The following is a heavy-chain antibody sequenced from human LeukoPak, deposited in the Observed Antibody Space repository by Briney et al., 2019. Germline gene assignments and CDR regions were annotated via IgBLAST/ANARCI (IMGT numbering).Heavy chain of an antibody. J-gene: IGHJ4*02. CDR3: ARNYYGSGSYSWDY. D-gene: IGHD3-10*01. V-gene: IGHV3-21*01. CDR1: GFTFSSYS. Sequence: GGSLRLSRAASGFTFSSYSMNWGRQAPGKGLEWVSSISSSSSYIYYADSVKGRFTISRDNAKNSLYLQMNSLRAEDTAVYYCARNYYGSGSYSWDYGGQGTLVTVSS. CDR2: ISSSSSYI.